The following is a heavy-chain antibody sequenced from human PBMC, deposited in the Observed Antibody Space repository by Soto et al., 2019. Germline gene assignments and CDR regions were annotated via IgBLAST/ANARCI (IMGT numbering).Heavy chain of an antibody. CDR1: GGSISSGNYY. CDR3: ARDSATVTTSTFDY. V-gene: IGHV4-31*03. CDR2: IYYSGSP. J-gene: IGHJ4*02. D-gene: IGHD4-17*01. Sequence: QVQLQESGPGLVTPSQTLSLTCTVSGGSISSGNYYWSWIRQHPGKGLEWIGYIYYSGSPYYNPSPKSRVPMSVDTSQNQFSLTLSSVTAADTAVYYCARDSATVTTSTFDYWGQGTLVTVSS.